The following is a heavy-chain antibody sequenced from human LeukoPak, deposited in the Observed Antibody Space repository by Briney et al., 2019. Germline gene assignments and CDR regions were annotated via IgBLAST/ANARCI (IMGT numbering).Heavy chain of an antibody. V-gene: IGHV4-39*07. CDR2: IYYSGST. J-gene: IGHJ4*02. D-gene: IGHD4-17*01. Sequence: RASETLSLTCTVSGGSISSSSYYWGWIRQPPGKGLEWIGSIYYSGSTYYNPSLKSRVTISVDTSKNQFSLKLSSVTAADTAMYYCARRYGDYVQSIDYWGQGNLVTVSS. CDR3: ARRYGDYVQSIDY. CDR1: GGSISSSSYY.